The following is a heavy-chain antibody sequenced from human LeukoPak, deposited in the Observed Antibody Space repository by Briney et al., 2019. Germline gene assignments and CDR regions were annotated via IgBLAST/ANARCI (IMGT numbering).Heavy chain of an antibody. CDR3: ARMYYDFWSGNTMNWFDP. J-gene: IGHJ5*02. V-gene: IGHV1-46*01. CDR1: GYTFSSYH. CDR2: INPSFNPGPEIT. Sequence: ASVKVSCKASGYTFSSYHIHWVRQAPGQGLEWMGKINPSFNPGPEITTYAQKFQGRVTMTRDTSTNTVYMELSSLRSEDTAVYYCARMYYDFWSGNTMNWFDPWGQGTLVTVSS. D-gene: IGHD3-3*01.